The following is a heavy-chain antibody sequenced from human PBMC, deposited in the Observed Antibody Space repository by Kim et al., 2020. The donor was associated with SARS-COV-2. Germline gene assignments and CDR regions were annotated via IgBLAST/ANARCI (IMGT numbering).Heavy chain of an antibody. Sequence: YSQKFQGRVTITRDTAASTAYMELSRLRSEDTAVYYCARGGIAVAGTADYWGQGTLVTVSS. J-gene: IGHJ4*02. CDR3: ARGGIAVAGTADY. D-gene: IGHD6-19*01. V-gene: IGHV1-3*01.